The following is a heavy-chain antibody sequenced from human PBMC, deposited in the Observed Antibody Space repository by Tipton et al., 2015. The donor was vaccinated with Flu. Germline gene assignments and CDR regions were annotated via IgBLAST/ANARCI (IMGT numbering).Heavy chain of an antibody. D-gene: IGHD3-10*01. J-gene: IGHJ3*02. V-gene: IGHV4-34*01. CDR2: INHSGST. CDR3: ASLLWFGEPLDAFDI. CDR1: GGSFSGYY. Sequence: TLSLTCAVYGGSFSGYYWGWVRPPPGEGLGWVGGINHSGSTNYTPPLKSRVTISVDTSKNQFSLKLSSVTAADTAVYYCASLLWFGEPLDAFDIWGQGTMVTVSS.